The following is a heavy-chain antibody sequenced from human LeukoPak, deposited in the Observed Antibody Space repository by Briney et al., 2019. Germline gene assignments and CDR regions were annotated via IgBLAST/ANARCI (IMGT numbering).Heavy chain of an antibody. Sequence: HTGGSLRLSCAASGFTFSSSAMSWVRQAPGKGLEWVSVISGGGGSTYYADSVKGRFTISRDNSKNTLYLQMNSLRAEDTAVYYCAKVVAAGRYYYYGMDVWGQGPRSPSP. V-gene: IGHV3-23*01. CDR2: ISGGGGST. CDR3: AKVVAAGRYYYYGMDV. D-gene: IGHD6-25*01. J-gene: IGHJ6*02. CDR1: GFTFSSSA.